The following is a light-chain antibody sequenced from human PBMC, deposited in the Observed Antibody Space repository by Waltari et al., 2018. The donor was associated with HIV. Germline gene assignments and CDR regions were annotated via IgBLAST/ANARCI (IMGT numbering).Light chain of an antibody. CDR3: CSYAGSSTYVV. CDR1: KRDVGSYNL. V-gene: IGLV2-23*02. J-gene: IGLJ2*01. Sequence: QSALTQPASVSGSPGQSITISCTGTKRDVGSYNLVPWYQQHPGKAPKLMIYEVSKRPSGVSNRFSGSKSGNTASLTISGLQAEDEADYYCCSYAGSSTYVVFGGGTKLTVL. CDR2: EVS.